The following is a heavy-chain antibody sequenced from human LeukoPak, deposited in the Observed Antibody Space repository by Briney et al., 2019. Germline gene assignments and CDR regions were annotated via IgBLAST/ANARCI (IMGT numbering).Heavy chain of an antibody. J-gene: IGHJ6*02. Sequence: GGSLRLSCEGSAFIFSGHWMNWVRQTPGKGLEWVASIKEDGSVRQYVDSVKGRFSISRNNTKGSLFLQLNSLRAEDTAVYYCARVPYILGYCSGGSCEGHYYGMDVWGQGTTVTVSS. CDR1: AFIFSGHW. D-gene: IGHD2-15*01. V-gene: IGHV3-7*03. CDR2: IKEDGSVR. CDR3: ARVPYILGYCSGGSCEGHYYGMDV.